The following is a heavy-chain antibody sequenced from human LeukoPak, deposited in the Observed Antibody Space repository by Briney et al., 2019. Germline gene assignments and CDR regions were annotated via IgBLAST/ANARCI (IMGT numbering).Heavy chain of an antibody. J-gene: IGHJ1*01. V-gene: IGHV3-30-3*01. CDR2: ISYDGSDK. CDR3: ARDVVRGPDDGYFQH. CDR1: GFIFSSYA. D-gene: IGHD3-10*02. Sequence: PGRSLRLSCAASGFIFSSYAMHWVRQAPGKGLEWAAVISYDGSDKKYADSVKGRFTISRDNSKNTLYVQMNSLRAEDTALYYCARDVVRGPDDGYFQHWGQGTLVTVSS.